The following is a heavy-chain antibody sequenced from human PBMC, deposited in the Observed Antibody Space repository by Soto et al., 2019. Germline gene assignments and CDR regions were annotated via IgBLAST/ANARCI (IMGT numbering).Heavy chain of an antibody. CDR2: INAGNGNT. V-gene: IGHV1-3*01. J-gene: IGHJ4*02. D-gene: IGHD3-22*01. CDR1: GYTFTSYA. CDR3: ARGTFYYDSHAYYGY. Sequence: GASVKASCKASGYTFTSYAMHWVRQAPGQRLEWMGWINAGNGNTKYSQKFQGRVTITRDTSASTAYMELNSLRAEDTAVYYYARGTFYYDSHAYYGYWGQGTVVTVSS.